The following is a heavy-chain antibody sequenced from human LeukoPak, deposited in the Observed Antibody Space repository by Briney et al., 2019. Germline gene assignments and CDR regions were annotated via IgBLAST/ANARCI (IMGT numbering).Heavy chain of an antibody. Sequence: GGTLRLSCAASGFTFNTYDMSWVRQAPGKGLEWVSGVSGSGGSTYYADSVKGRFTISRDNSKNTLYLQMNSLRAEDTAVYYCAKDRYFDWLAGGRDYWGQGTLVTVSS. V-gene: IGHV3-23*01. CDR3: AKDRYFDWLAGGRDY. CDR2: VSGSGGST. J-gene: IGHJ4*02. D-gene: IGHD3-9*01. CDR1: GFTFNTYD.